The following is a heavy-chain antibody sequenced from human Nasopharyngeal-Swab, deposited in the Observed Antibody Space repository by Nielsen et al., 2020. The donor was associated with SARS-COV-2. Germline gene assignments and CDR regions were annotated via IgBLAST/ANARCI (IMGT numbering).Heavy chain of an antibody. J-gene: IGHJ4*02. CDR2: IKQDGSEK. CDR3: ARDSSGWYPDLDY. CDR1: GFTFSGYS. V-gene: IGHV3-7*01. Sequence: GGPLRPSCAASGFTFSGYSMSWVRQAPGKGLEWAANIKQDGSEKYYVDSVEGRFTISRDSAKNSLFLQMNSLRAEDTAVYYCARDSSGWYPDLDYWGQGTLVTVSS. D-gene: IGHD6-19*01.